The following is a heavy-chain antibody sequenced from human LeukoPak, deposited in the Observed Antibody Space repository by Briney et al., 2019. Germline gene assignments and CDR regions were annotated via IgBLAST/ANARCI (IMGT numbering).Heavy chain of an antibody. CDR2: IKQDGYEK. Sequence: GGSLRLSCAASGFTFSDYWMSWVRQTPEKGLEWVANIKQDGYEKYHVDSVKGRFTISRDNTKNSLYLQMNSLRADDTAVYYCARDKIVGPTTLDYWGQGTLVTVSS. CDR1: GFTFSDYW. CDR3: ARDKIVGPTTLDY. J-gene: IGHJ4*02. D-gene: IGHD1-26*01. V-gene: IGHV3-7*01.